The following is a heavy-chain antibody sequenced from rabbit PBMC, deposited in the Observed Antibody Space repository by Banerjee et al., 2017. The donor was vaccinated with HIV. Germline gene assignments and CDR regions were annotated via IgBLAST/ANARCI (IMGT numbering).Heavy chain of an antibody. CDR3: SRGTERVALTL. D-gene: IGHD4-2*01. CDR2: IDAGNSNT. CDR1: GFTLSSYW. J-gene: IGHJ4*01. V-gene: IGHV1S45*01. Sequence: QEQLEESGGGLVKPEGSLTLTCKASGFTLSSYWMCWVRQAPGEGPEWIACIDAGNSNTDYASWAKGRFTISKTSSTTVALRMTSLTAADTATYFCSRGTERVALTLWGPGTLVTVS.